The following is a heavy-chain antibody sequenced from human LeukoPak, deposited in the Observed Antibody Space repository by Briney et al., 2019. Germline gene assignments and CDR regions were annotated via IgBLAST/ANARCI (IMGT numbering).Heavy chain of an antibody. Sequence: SGGSLRLSCAASGFTFSSYSMNWVRQAPGKGLEWVSYISSSSSTIYYADSVKGRFTISRDNAKNSLYLQMNSLRAEDTAVYYCARASDPWLQLTWGQGTLVTVSS. J-gene: IGHJ5*02. CDR2: ISSSSSTI. CDR1: GFTFSSYS. CDR3: ARASDPWLQLT. D-gene: IGHD5-24*01. V-gene: IGHV3-48*01.